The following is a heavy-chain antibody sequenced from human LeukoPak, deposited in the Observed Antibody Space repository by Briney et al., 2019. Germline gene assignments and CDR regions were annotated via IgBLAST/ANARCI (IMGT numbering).Heavy chain of an antibody. CDR1: GYTFTSYG. V-gene: IGHV1-18*01. CDR2: ISAYNGNT. CDR3: ARDSVEMATIWSRFLDYYYGMDV. D-gene: IGHD5-24*01. J-gene: IGHJ6*02. Sequence: ASVTVSCTASGYTFTSYGISWVRQAPGQGLEWMGWISAYNGNTNYAQKLQGRVTITTDTSTSTAYMELRSLRSDDTAVYYCARDSVEMATIWSRFLDYYYGMDVWGQGTTVTVAS.